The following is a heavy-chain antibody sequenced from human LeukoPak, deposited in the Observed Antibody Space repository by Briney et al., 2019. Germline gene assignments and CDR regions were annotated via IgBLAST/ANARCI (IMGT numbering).Heavy chain of an antibody. CDR3: TTVLKLAAAGAFDI. D-gene: IGHD6-13*01. CDR1: GYTFTRDA. CDR2: INTNTRNP. V-gene: IGHV7-4-1*02. Sequence: ASVKVSCKASGYTFTRDAMNWVRQAPGQGFEWMGWINTNTRNPTYAQGFTGRFVFSLDTSVSTAYLQISSLKAEDTAVYYCTTVLKLAAAGAFDIWGQGTMVTVSS. J-gene: IGHJ3*02.